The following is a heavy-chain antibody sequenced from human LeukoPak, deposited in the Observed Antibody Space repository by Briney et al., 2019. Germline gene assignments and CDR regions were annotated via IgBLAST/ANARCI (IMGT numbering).Heavy chain of an antibody. D-gene: IGHD2-2*01. CDR3: ARLGYCSSTSCRRTDFDY. Sequence: SETQSLTCAVYGGSFSGYYWSWIRQPPGKGLEWIGEINHSGSTNYNPSLKSRVTISVDTSKNQFSLKLSSVTAADTAVYYCARLGYCSSTSCRRTDFDYWGQGTLVTVSS. V-gene: IGHV4-34*01. CDR2: INHSGST. CDR1: GGSFSGYY. J-gene: IGHJ4*02.